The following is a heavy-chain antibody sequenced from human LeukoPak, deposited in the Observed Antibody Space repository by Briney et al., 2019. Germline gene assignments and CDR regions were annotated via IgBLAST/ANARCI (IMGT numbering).Heavy chain of an antibody. CDR3: ARGGTYYYQYYYMDV. V-gene: IGHV3-30*01. J-gene: IGHJ6*03. CDR1: QFTFSSHA. D-gene: IGHD3-16*01. CDR2: MSSDGSHI. Sequence: GGSLRLSCAASQFTFSSHAMNWVRQAPGKGLDWVAVMSSDGSHIYYAHSVKGRFTISRDNSNNTLFLQMNSLNADDTAVYYCARGGTYYYQYYYMDVWGKGTTVTVSS.